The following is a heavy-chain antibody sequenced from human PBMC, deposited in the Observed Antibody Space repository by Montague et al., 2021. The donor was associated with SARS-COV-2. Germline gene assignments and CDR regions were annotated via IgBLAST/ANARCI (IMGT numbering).Heavy chain of an antibody. D-gene: IGHD3-10*01. Sequence: SLRLSCAASGFTFSSYRMSWVRQAPGKGLEWVANIKQDGSEIYYVDSVKGRFTISRDNAKNSLYLQMNSLRAEDTAVYYCARDFYGSGSSDYYYGMDVWGQGTTVTVSS. V-gene: IGHV3-7*01. CDR2: IKQDGSEI. J-gene: IGHJ6*02. CDR3: ARDFYGSGSSDYYYGMDV. CDR1: GFTFSSYR.